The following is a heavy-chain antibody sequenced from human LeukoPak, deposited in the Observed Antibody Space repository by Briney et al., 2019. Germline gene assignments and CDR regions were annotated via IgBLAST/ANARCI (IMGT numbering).Heavy chain of an antibody. V-gene: IGHV4-4*02. D-gene: IGHD3-22*01. J-gene: IGHJ4*02. CDR2: IYHSGST. CDR3: ARGRGLRYYDSSGFDY. CDR1: GGSISSSNW. Sequence: SETLSLTCAVSGGSISSSNWWSWIRQPPGKGLEWIGEIYHSGSTNYNPSLKSRVTISVDTSKNQFSLKLSSVTAADTAVYYCARGRGLRYYDSSGFDYWGQGTLVTVSS.